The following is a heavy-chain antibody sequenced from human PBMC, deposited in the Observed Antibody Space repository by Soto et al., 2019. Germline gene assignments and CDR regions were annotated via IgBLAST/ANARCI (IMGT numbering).Heavy chain of an antibody. CDR3: ARGVLYGSGSWNYYYYMDV. J-gene: IGHJ6*03. CDR2: INHSGST. Sequence: PSETLSLTCAVYGGSVRGYYWSGIRKPPGKGLEWIGEINHSGSTNYNPSLKSRVTISVDTSKNQFSLKLSSVTAADTAVYYCARGVLYGSGSWNYYYYMDVWGKGTTVTVSS. D-gene: IGHD3-10*01. V-gene: IGHV4-34*01. CDR1: GGSVRGYY.